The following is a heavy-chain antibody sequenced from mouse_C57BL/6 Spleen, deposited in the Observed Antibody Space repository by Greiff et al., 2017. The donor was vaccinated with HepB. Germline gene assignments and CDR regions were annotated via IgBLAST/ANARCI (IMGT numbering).Heavy chain of an antibody. V-gene: IGHV5-4*01. CDR3: ARDYYDYDGVWFAY. D-gene: IGHD2-4*01. CDR1: GFTFSSYA. J-gene: IGHJ3*01. Sequence: VQLKESGGGLVKPGGSLKLSCAASGFTFSSYAMSWVRQTPEKRLEWVATISDGGSYTYYPDNVKGRFTISRDNAKNNLYLQMSHLKSEDTAMYYCARDYYDYDGVWFAYWGQGTLVTVSA. CDR2: ISDGGSYT.